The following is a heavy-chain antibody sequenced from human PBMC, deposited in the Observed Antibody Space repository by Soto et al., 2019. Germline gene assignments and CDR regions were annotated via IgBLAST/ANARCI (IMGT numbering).Heavy chain of an antibody. CDR1: GGSISSYY. CDR2: IYYSGST. V-gene: IGHV4-59*08. Sequence: PSETLSLTCTVSGGSISSYYWSWIRQPPGKGLEWVGYIYYSGSTNYDPSLKGRVTISLDASKNQFSLKLSSVTAADTAVYYCARQAGLLDYWGQGTLVTVSS. J-gene: IGHJ4*02. CDR3: ARQAGLLDY.